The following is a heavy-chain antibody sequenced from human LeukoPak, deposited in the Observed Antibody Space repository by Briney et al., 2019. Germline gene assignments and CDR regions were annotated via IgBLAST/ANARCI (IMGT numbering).Heavy chain of an antibody. CDR3: VGGIGWQPDY. Sequence: GGSLRLSCAASPGITFSDYWMKWVRQAPGRGLEWVAIIRQDGREKLYLDSVKGRFTISRDDAKSSVYLQINSLRGEDTAVYYCVGGIGWQPDYWGQGTLVTVSS. D-gene: IGHD6-19*01. J-gene: IGHJ4*02. CDR2: IRQDGREK. CDR1: PGITFSDYW. V-gene: IGHV3-7*03.